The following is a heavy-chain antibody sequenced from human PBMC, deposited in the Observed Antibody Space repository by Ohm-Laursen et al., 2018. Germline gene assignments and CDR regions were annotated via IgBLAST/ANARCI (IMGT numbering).Heavy chain of an antibody. V-gene: IGHV3-21*01. CDR3: ARDDYYGSGEDY. J-gene: IGHJ4*02. CDR1: GFTFGDYA. D-gene: IGHD3-10*01. Sequence: SLRLSCTASGFTFGDYAMSWVRQAPGKGLEWVSSISSSSSYIYYADSVKGRFTISRDNAKNSLYLQMNSLRAEDTAVYYCARDDYYGSGEDYWGQGTLVTVSS. CDR2: ISSSSSYI.